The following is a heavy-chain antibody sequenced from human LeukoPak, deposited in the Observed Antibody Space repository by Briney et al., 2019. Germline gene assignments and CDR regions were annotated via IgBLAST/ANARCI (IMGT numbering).Heavy chain of an antibody. D-gene: IGHD3-16*02. CDR3: ARHDSFIPF. CDR1: GFTFSDYA. CDR2: ISDSGRSS. Sequence: QPGGSLRLSWVASGFTFSDYAMSWVRQAPGKGLEWVSGISDSGRSSYYTDSVKGRCTISRDNSKNTVSLQINNLRTEDTAVYFCARHDSFIPFWGKGTLVTVTS. V-gene: IGHV3-23*01. J-gene: IGHJ4*02.